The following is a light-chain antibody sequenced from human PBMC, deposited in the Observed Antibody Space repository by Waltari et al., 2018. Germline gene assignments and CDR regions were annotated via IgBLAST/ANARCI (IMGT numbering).Light chain of an antibody. CDR1: NLGDKY. J-gene: IGLJ2*01. Sequence: SYELTQPPSVSVSPGQTATITCSGDNLGDKYACWYQQRPGQAPVLVILQHTKRPAGIPERFSGSNAGNTATLTISGTQAMDEADYYCQVWDSSTAHVVFGGGTKLTVL. V-gene: IGLV3-1*01. CDR2: QHT. CDR3: QVWDSSTAHVV.